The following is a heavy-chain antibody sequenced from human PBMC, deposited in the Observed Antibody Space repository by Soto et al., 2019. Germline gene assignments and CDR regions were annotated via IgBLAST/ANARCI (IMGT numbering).Heavy chain of an antibody. D-gene: IGHD4-4*01. CDR3: ARDLYSNYGEYYFDY. CDR1: GFTFSSYG. V-gene: IGHV3-33*08. Sequence: GGSLRLSCAASGFTFSSYGMHWVRQAPGKGLELVAVIWYDGSNKYYADSVKGRFTISRDNSKNTLYLQMNSLRAEDMAVYYCARDLYSNYGEYYFDYWGQGTLVTVSS. CDR2: IWYDGSNK. J-gene: IGHJ4*02.